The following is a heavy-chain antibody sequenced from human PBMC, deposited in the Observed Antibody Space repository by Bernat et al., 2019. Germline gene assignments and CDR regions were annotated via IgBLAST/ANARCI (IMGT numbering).Heavy chain of an antibody. J-gene: IGHJ4*02. V-gene: IGHV3-43*02. Sequence: EVQLVESGGAVVQPGGSLRLFCAASGFTFDDYAMHWVRQAPGKGLEWVSLISGDGDSTYYADSVKGRFTISRDNSKNSLYLQMDSLRTEDTAFYHCVKDSIAVAGLIFDFWGQGTLVTVSS. CDR2: ISGDGDST. CDR1: GFTFDDYA. CDR3: VKDSIAVAGLIFDF. D-gene: IGHD6-19*01.